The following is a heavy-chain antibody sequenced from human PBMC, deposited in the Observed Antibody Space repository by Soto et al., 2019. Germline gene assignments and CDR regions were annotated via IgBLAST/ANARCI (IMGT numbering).Heavy chain of an antibody. J-gene: IGHJ6*02. Sequence: ASSKVSCKASGYTFTSYAMHWVRQAPGQRLEWMGWINAGNGNTKYSQKFQGRVTITRDTSASTAYMELSSLRSEDTAVYYCARDPSRGYSYGYYYYYYGMDVWGQGTTVTVSS. D-gene: IGHD5-18*01. CDR2: INAGNGNT. CDR1: GYTFTSYA. CDR3: ARDPSRGYSYGYYYYYYGMDV. V-gene: IGHV1-3*01.